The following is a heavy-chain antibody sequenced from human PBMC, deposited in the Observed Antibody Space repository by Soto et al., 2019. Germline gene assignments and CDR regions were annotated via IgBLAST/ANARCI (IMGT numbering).Heavy chain of an antibody. J-gene: IGHJ6*02. Sequence: QVQLVQSGAEVKKPGDSVKVSCKASGYTFTSYAMHWVRQAPGQRLEWMGWINAGNGNTKYSQKFQGRVTITRDTSASTAYMVLSSLRTEDTVVYYCSSGGELRRDYYYYGMDVWGQVTTVTVSS. CDR1: GYTFTSYA. D-gene: IGHD1-26*01. V-gene: IGHV1-3*01. CDR3: SSGGELRRDYYYYGMDV. CDR2: INAGNGNT.